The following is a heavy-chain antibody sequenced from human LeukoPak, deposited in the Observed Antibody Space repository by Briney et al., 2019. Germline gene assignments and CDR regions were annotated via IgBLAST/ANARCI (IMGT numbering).Heavy chain of an antibody. CDR1: GFTFDDYA. Sequence: PGRSLRLSCAASGFTFDDYAMHWVRQAPGKGLEWVSGISWNSGSVGYADSVKGRFTISRDNAKNSLYLQMNSLRAEDTAVYYCARDRWGYSYGGDWGQGTLVTVSS. CDR3: ARDRWGYSYGGD. D-gene: IGHD5-18*01. CDR2: ISWNSGSV. V-gene: IGHV3-9*01. J-gene: IGHJ4*02.